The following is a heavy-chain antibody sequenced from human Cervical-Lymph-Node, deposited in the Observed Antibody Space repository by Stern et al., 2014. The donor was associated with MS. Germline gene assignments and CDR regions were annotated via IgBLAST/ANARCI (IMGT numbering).Heavy chain of an antibody. CDR3: ARARGASNWNFDY. V-gene: IGHV1-3*01. J-gene: IGHJ4*02. D-gene: IGHD1-1*01. CDR1: GYIFSTYI. Sequence: VQLVQSGAEVKKPGASVKVSCKASGYIFSTYIMQWVRQAPGQGLEWMGWINAGNGHTKYSQKFQGRVTITRDTSASTGYMEVSSLRSEDTAVYYCARARGASNWNFDYWGQGTLVTVSS. CDR2: INAGNGHT.